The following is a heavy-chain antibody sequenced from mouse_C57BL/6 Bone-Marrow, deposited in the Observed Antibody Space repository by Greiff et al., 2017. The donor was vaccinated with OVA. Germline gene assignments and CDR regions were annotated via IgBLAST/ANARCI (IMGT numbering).Heavy chain of an antibody. CDR1: GYTFTDYN. Sequence: EVQLQQSGPELVKPGASVKIPCKASGYTFTDYNMDWVKQSHGKSLEWIGDINPNNGGTIYNQKFKGKATLTVDTSSSTAYMEPRSLTSEDTAVYYCARSDSSGYRAWFAYWGQGTLVTVSA. D-gene: IGHD3-2*02. V-gene: IGHV1-18*01. CDR2: INPNNGGT. CDR3: ARSDSSGYRAWFAY. J-gene: IGHJ3*01.